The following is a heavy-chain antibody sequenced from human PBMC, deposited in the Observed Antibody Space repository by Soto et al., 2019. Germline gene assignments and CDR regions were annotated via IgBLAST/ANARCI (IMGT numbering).Heavy chain of an antibody. V-gene: IGHV3-23*01. CDR3: AKDPPLPNAAVDVPFDY. D-gene: IGHD6-13*01. CDR1: GFTFSIYA. J-gene: IGHJ4*02. CDR2: ISGSGGNT. Sequence: EVHLLESGGGLVQPGGSLRLSCTASGFTFSIYAMSWVRQAPGKGLEWVSSISGSGGNTYYADSVKGRFTISRDNSKNTLYLQMSSLRGDDTAVYYCAKDPPLPNAAVDVPFDYWGQGTLVTVFS.